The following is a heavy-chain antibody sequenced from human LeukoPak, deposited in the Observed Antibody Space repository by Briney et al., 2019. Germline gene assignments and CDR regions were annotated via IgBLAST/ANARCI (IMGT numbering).Heavy chain of an antibody. D-gene: IGHD1-14*01. J-gene: IGHJ2*01. CDR2: IYHSGST. V-gene: IGHV4-30-2*01. CDR3: ARDMRPDGWYFDL. CDR1: GDSISGDVYY. Sequence: SETLSLTCTVSGDSISGDVYYWSWIRQPPGKGLEWIGYIYHSGSTYYSPSLKGRVTISVDRSKNQFSLNLNSVTAADTVVYYCARDMRPDGWYFDLWGRGTLVTVSS.